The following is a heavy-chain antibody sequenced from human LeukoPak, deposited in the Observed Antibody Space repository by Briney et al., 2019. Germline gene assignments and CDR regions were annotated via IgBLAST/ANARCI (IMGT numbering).Heavy chain of an antibody. V-gene: IGHV3-49*04. CDR1: GFTFGDYA. CDR2: IRRRIDGGTT. CDR3: TRGDLLTPYPGDYFES. D-gene: IGHD3-9*01. Sequence: PGGSLRLSCTPSGFTFGDYAISWVHQAPGKGLEWVAFIRRRIDGGTTEYAASVEGRFTISRDDSNSIAYLQMDSLKTEDTAVYYCTRGDLLTPYPGDYFESWRQGTLVTVST. J-gene: IGHJ4*02.